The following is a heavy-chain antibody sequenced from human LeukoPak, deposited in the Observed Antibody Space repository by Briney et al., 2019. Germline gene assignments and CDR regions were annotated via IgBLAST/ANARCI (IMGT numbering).Heavy chain of an antibody. CDR1: GFTFSSYT. D-gene: IGHD3-3*01. J-gene: IGHJ3*02. V-gene: IGHV3-7*01. CDR3: LLEWYDAFDI. Sequence: GGSLRLSCAASGFTFSSYTMSWVRQAPGKGPEWVANMNQDGSEKYYVDSVKGRFTISRDNAKNSLYLQMNNLRAEDTAVYYCLLEWYDAFDIWGQGTMVTVSS. CDR2: MNQDGSEK.